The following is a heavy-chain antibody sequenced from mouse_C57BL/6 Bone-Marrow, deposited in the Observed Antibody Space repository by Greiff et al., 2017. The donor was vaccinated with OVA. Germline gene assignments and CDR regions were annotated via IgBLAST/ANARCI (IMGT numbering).Heavy chain of an antibody. V-gene: IGHV1-31*01. CDR1: GYSFTGYY. CDR3: ARTPFTTAVGGFAY. J-gene: IGHJ3*01. CDR2: IYPYIGVS. D-gene: IGHD1-1*01. Sequence: VQLQQSGPELVKPGASVKISCKASGYSFTGYYMHWVKQIHGNILDWIGYIYPYIGVSSYNQTFKGKATLTVDKSSSTAYMELRSLTSEDTAVYDCARTPFTTAVGGFAYWGQGTLVTVSA.